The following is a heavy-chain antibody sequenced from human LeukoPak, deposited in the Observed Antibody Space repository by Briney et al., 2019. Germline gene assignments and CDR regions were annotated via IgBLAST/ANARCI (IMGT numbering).Heavy chain of an antibody. J-gene: IGHJ2*01. CDR1: GFTFRSYA. CDR3: AKDGAHYSQSGWYFDL. Sequence: PGGSLRLSCAASGFTFRSYAMSWVRQAPGKGLEWVAVISYDGSNKYYADSVKGRSTISRDNSKNTLYLQMNSLRAEDTAVYYCAKDGAHYSQSGWYFDLWGRGTLVTVSS. V-gene: IGHV3-30-3*01. D-gene: IGHD2-15*01. CDR2: ISYDGSNK.